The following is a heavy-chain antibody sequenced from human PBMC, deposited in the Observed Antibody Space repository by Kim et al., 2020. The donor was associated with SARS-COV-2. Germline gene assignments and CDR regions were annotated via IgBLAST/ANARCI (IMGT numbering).Heavy chain of an antibody. J-gene: IGHJ4*02. Sequence: GGSLRLSCAASGFTFSGSPIHWVRQASGKGLEWVGRIRNKANNYATAYAASVKGRFTISRDDSKNTAYLQMNSLKTEDTAVYYCTSDLYSGTLTWGQGTLVTVSS. D-gene: IGHD1-26*01. CDR2: IRNKANNYAT. CDR1: GFTFSGSP. CDR3: TSDLYSGTLT. V-gene: IGHV3-73*01.